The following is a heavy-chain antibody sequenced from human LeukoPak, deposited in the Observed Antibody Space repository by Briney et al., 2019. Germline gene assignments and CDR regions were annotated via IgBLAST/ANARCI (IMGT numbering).Heavy chain of an antibody. D-gene: IGHD2-2*01. J-gene: IGHJ4*02. CDR3: AKVGGSTCSSTSCFLGRMGFDY. CDR1: GFTFSSYT. CDR2: ISGSGGNT. Sequence: GGSLRLSCAASGFTFSSYTMSWVRQAPGTGLKWVSSISGSGGNTYCADSVKGRFTISRDNSKNALYLQMNSLRADDTAVYYCAKVGGSTCSSTSCFLGRMGFDYWGQGALVTVSS. V-gene: IGHV3-23*01.